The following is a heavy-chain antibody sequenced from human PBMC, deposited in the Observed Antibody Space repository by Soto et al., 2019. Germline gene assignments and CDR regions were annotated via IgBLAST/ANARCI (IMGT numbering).Heavy chain of an antibody. D-gene: IGHD3-16*01. J-gene: IGHJ4*02. Sequence: EVQLLDSGGGLVQPGGSLRLSCAASGFTFSNYAMTWVRQGPGKGLEWVSGISGSGGRSYYADSVKGRFTISRDNSKSMLYLQMNSLRAEDTTVYYCAKADFVWSSEQPYYFDYWGQGTLVTVSS. CDR2: ISGSGGRS. V-gene: IGHV3-23*01. CDR1: GFTFSNYA. CDR3: AKADFVWSSEQPYYFDY.